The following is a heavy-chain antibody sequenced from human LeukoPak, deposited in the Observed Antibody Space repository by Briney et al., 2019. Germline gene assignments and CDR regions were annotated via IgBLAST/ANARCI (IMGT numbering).Heavy chain of an antibody. Sequence: GGSLRLSCAASGFTFSSYSMNWVRQAPGKGLEWVSSISSSSSYIYYADSVKGRFTISRDNARNSLYLQMNSLRAEDTAVYYCARDRVSVYYYDSSGYYWNFDYWGQGTLVTVSS. V-gene: IGHV3-21*01. CDR1: GFTFSSYS. CDR3: ARDRVSVYYYDSSGYYWNFDY. J-gene: IGHJ4*02. CDR2: ISSSSSYI. D-gene: IGHD3-22*01.